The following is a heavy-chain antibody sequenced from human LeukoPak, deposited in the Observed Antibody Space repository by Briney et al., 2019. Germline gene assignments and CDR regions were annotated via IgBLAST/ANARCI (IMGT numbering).Heavy chain of an antibody. D-gene: IGHD6-19*01. Sequence: GGSLRLSSAASGFTFSSYEMNWVRQAPGKGLEWVSYISSSGSSIYYADSVKGRFTISRDNAKNSLYLQMDSLRAEDTAVYYCARSSGWYTGFDYWGQGTLVTVSS. CDR2: ISSSGSSI. CDR1: GFTFSSYE. J-gene: IGHJ4*02. V-gene: IGHV3-48*03. CDR3: ARSSGWYTGFDY.